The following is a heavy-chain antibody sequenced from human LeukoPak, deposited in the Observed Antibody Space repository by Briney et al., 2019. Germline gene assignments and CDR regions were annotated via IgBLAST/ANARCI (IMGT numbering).Heavy chain of an antibody. J-gene: IGHJ5*02. V-gene: IGHV4-34*01. CDR2: INHSGST. D-gene: IGHD3-3*01. Sequence: GSLRLSCAASGFTFSSYWMSWVRQPPGKGLEWIGEINHSGSTNYNPSLKSRVTISVDTSKNQFSLKLSSVTAADTAVYYCARSYYDFWSANNWFDPWGQGTLVTVSS. CDR1: GFTFSSYW. CDR3: ARSYYDFWSANNWFDP.